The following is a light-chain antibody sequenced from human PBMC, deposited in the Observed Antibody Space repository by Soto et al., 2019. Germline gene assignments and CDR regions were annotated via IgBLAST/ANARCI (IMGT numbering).Light chain of an antibody. J-gene: IGKJ4*01. Sequence: QSPRPLSHSFGDRVTPTRRASQSISSWLAWYQQKPGKAPKLLIYAASSLQSGVPSRFSGSGSGTDFTLTISSLQPEDSATYYCQQANSFPLTFGGGTKVDI. CDR3: QQANSFPLT. CDR1: QSISSW. V-gene: IGKV1-12*01. CDR2: AAS.